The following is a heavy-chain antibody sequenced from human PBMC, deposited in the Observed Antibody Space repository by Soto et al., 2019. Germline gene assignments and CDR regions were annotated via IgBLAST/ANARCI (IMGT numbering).Heavy chain of an antibody. CDR1: GDSVSSNIAA. D-gene: IGHD5-12*01. V-gene: IGHV6-1*01. CDR2: TYYRSKWYN. Sequence: XQSLSLTFAISGDSVSSNIAAWNWIGQSPSRGLEWLGRTYYRSKWYNDYSVSVKSRITINPDTSKNQFSLQLNSVTPEDTAVYYCAREDIVATILYYFDYWGQGTLVTVS. J-gene: IGHJ4*02. CDR3: AREDIVATILYYFDY.